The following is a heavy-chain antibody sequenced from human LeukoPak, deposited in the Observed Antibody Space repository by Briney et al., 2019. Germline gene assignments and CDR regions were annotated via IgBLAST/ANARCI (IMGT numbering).Heavy chain of an antibody. V-gene: IGHV4-59*01. J-gene: IGHJ4*02. D-gene: IGHD6-19*01. CDR3: ARGASGWYGIESQDY. CDR2: IYYSGCT. Sequence: PSETLSLTCTVSGGSISSYYWSWIRQPPGKGLEWIGYIYYSGCTNYNPSLKSRVTISVDTSKNQFSLKLSSVTAADTAVYYCARGASGWYGIESQDYWGQGTLVTVSS. CDR1: GGSISSYY.